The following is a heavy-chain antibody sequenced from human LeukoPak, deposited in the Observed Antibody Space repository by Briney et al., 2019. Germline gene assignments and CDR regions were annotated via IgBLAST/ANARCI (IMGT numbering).Heavy chain of an antibody. CDR1: GGSVSSGSDH. CDR2: IYYSGST. J-gene: IGHJ4*02. D-gene: IGHD4-17*01. Sequence: SETLSLTCTVSGGSVSSGSDHWSWIRQPPGKGLEYIGYIYYSGSTNYNPSLKSRVTISLDTSKNQFSLNLRSVTAADTAVYYCARRDYALDYWGQGTLVTVSS. CDR3: ARRDYALDY. V-gene: IGHV4-61*01.